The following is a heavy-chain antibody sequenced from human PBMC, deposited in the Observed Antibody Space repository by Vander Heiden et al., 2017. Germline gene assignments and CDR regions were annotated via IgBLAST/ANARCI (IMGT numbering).Heavy chain of an antibody. CDR2: IKQDGSEK. V-gene: IGHV3-7*01. J-gene: IGHJ4*02. D-gene: IGHD3-22*01. CDR1: GFTFSSYW. CDR3: ARGGYYYDPRGYFDY. Sequence: EVQLVESGGGLVQPGGSLRLFCAASGFTFSSYWMSWVRQAPGKGLEWVANIKQDGSEKYYVDSVKGRFTISRDNAKNSLYLQMNSLRAEDTAVYYCARGGYYYDPRGYFDYWGQGTLVTVSS.